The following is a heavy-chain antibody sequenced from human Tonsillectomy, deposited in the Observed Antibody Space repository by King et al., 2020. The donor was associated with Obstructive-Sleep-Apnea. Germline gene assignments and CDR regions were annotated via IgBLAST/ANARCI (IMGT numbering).Heavy chain of an antibody. CDR3: AKDPQFTYYDILTGYPSNYYFDY. V-gene: IGHV3-30*02. CDR2: IRYDGSNK. J-gene: IGHJ4*02. D-gene: IGHD3-9*01. Sequence: VQLVESGGGVVQPGGSLRLSCAASEFTFSSYGMHWVRQAPGKGLEWVAFIRYDGSNKYYADSVKGRFTISRDNSKNTLYLQMNSLRAEDTAVYYCAKDPQFTYYDILTGYPSNYYFDYWGQGTLVTVSS. CDR1: EFTFSSYG.